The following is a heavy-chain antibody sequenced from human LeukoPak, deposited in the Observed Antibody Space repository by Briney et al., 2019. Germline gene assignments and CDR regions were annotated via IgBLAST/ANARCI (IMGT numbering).Heavy chain of an antibody. J-gene: IGHJ4*02. CDR2: IGTAGDT. CDR1: GFTFSDYD. V-gene: IGHV3-13*01. Sequence: GGSLRLSCAASGFTFSDYDMHWVRQGTGKGLEWVSAIGTAGDTYYTDCVKGRFTISRENAKNSLYLQMNSLRAGDTAVYYCARVAKERVGGVYYFDYWGQGTLVTVSS. D-gene: IGHD1-1*01. CDR3: ARVAKERVGGVYYFDY.